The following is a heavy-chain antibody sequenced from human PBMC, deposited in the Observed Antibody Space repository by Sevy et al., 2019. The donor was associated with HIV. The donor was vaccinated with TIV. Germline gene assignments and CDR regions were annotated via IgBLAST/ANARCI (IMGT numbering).Heavy chain of an antibody. CDR2: ISYDGSNK. CDR3: ASPLYQLLLSSAFDI. CDR1: GFTFSSYA. J-gene: IGHJ3*02. D-gene: IGHD2-2*01. V-gene: IGHV3-30*04. Sequence: GGCLRLSCAASGFTFSSYAMHWVRQAPGKGLEWVAVISYDGSNKYYADSVKGRFTISRDNSKNTLYLQMNSLRAEDTAVHYCASPLYQLLLSSAFDIWGQGTMVTVSS.